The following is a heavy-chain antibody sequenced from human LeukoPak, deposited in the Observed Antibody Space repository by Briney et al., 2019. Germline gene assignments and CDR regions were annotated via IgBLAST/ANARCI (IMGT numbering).Heavy chain of an antibody. J-gene: IGHJ4*02. CDR1: GGSFSGYY. V-gene: IGHV4-34*01. CDR2: TNHSGST. D-gene: IGHD6-25*01. Sequence: SETLSLTCAVYGGSFSGYYWSWIRQPPGKGLEWIGETNHSGSTNYNPSLKSRVTISVDTSKNQFSLKLSSVTAADTAVYYCARVRSSAGFDYWGQGTLVTVSS. CDR3: ARVRSSAGFDY.